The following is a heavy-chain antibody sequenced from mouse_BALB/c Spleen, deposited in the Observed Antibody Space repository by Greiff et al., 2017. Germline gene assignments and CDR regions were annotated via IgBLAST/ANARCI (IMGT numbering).Heavy chain of an antibody. CDR2: ISSGSSTI. J-gene: IGHJ4*01. D-gene: IGHD2-3*01. Sequence: EVQLVESGGGLVQPGGSRKLSCAASGFTFSSFGMHWVRQAPEKGLEWVAYISSGSSTIYYADTVKGRFTISRDNPKNTLFLQMTSLRSEDTAMYYCARVGYYVGMDYWGQGTSVTVSS. CDR3: ARVGYYVGMDY. CDR1: GFTFSSFG. V-gene: IGHV5-17*02.